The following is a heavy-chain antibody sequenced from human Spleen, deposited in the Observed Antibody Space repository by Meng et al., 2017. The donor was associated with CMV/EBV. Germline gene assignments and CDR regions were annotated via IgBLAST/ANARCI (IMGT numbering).Heavy chain of an antibody. CDR2: MYYIGSA. D-gene: IGHD3-22*01. CDR1: TASVSSGSFY. CDR3: ARGQDYYDSSGYYPSYYFDY. Sequence: SETLSLTCTVPTASVSSGSFYWGWIRQPPGKGLEWIGYMYYIGSAKYNPSLKSRVTISVDTSKNQFSLNLSSVTAADTAVYYGARGQDYYDSSGYYPSYYFDYWGQGILVTVSS. V-gene: IGHV4-61*01. J-gene: IGHJ4*02.